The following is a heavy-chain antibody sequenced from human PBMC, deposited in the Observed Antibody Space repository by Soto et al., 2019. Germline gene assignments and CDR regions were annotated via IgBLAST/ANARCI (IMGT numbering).Heavy chain of an antibody. J-gene: IGHJ3*02. Sequence: QVQLVQSGAEVKKPGSSVKVSCKASGGTFSSYTISWVRQAPGQGLEWMGRIIPILGIANYAQKFQGRVTIPADKSTSTAYMELSSLRSEDTAVYYCASDDYIWGSYRPTHDAFDIWGQGTMVTVSS. D-gene: IGHD3-16*02. V-gene: IGHV1-69*02. CDR2: IIPILGIA. CDR1: GGTFSSYT. CDR3: ASDDYIWGSYRPTHDAFDI.